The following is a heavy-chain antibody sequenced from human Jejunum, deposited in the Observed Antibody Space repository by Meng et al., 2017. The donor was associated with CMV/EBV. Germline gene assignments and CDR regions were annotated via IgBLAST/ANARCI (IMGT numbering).Heavy chain of an antibody. D-gene: IGHD6-25*01. V-gene: IGHV1-2*02. CDR2: INPNSGGT. Sequence: ASGYTFSGYYLHWVRQAPGQGLEWMGWINPNSGGTTYAQKFQGSVTMTRDTSITTAYMELSRLRSDDTAIYYCARRGAVGGSFDYWGQGTLVTVSS. CDR1: GYTFSGYY. CDR3: ARRGAVGGSFDY. J-gene: IGHJ4*02.